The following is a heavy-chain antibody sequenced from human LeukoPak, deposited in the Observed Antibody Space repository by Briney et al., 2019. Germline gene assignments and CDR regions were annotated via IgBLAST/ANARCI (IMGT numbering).Heavy chain of an antibody. CDR2: IYTTGST. V-gene: IGHV4-4*07. CDR1: GGSISSYY. Sequence: PSETLSLTCTVSGGSISSYYWSWIRQTAGKGLERIGRIYTTGSTNYNPSLKSRVTMSVDTSKNLFSLKLSTVTAADTAVYYCARSDFWSGYRFDYWGQGTLVTVSS. D-gene: IGHD3-3*01. J-gene: IGHJ4*02. CDR3: ARSDFWSGYRFDY.